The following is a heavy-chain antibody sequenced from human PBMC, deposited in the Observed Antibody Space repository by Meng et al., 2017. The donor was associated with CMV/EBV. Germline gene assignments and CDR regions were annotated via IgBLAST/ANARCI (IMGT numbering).Heavy chain of an antibody. CDR2: IYYSGST. J-gene: IGHJ4*02. D-gene: IGHD6-19*01. CDR3: ACGRLVRAREMDY. CDR1: GGSISSSSYY. V-gene: IGHV4-39*07. Sequence: SETLSLTCTVSGGSISSSSYYWGWIRQPPGKGLEWIGSIYYSGSTYYNPSLKSRVTISVDTSKNQFSLKLSSVTAADTAVYYCACGRLVRAREMDYWGQGTLVTVSS.